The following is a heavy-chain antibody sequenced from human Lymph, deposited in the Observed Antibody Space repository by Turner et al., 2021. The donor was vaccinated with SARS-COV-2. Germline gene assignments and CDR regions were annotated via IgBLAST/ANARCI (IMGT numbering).Heavy chain of an antibody. J-gene: IGHJ6*02. CDR1: GFNFDDYA. Sequence: EVEQVESGGGLVEPGRSLRLSCAASGFNFDDYARHWVRQAPGKCLEWVSGSTWNRVTIGYADSVKGRFTISRDNAKNSLDLQMNSLRADDTALYYCAKDVYRSAFRDHYYGMNVWGQGTTVTVSS. D-gene: IGHD6-25*01. CDR2: STWNRVTI. CDR3: AKDVYRSAFRDHYYGMNV. V-gene: IGHV3-9*01.